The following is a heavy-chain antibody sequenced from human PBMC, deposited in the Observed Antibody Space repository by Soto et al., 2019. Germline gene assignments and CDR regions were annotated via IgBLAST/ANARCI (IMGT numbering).Heavy chain of an antibody. CDR1: GGSFSGYY. D-gene: IGHD3-16*02. CDR2: INHSGST. Sequence: SETLSLTCAVYGGSFSGYYWSWIRQPPGKGLEWIGEINHSGSTNYNPSLKSRVTISVDTSKNQFSLKLSSVTAADTAVYYGARFIVGKLFNLRTGTDAFDIWGQGTMVTVSS. V-gene: IGHV4-34*01. J-gene: IGHJ3*02. CDR3: ARFIVGKLFNLRTGTDAFDI.